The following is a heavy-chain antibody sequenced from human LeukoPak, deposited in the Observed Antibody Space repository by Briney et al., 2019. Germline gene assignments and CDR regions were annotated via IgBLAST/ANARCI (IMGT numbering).Heavy chain of an antibody. Sequence: PGGSLRLSCAASGFTFSSYWMSWVRQAPGKGLEWVANIKQDGSEKYYVDSVKGRFTISRDNAKNSLYLQMNSLRAEDTAVYYCARDGEDYCSSASCYSGGAFDIWGQGTMVTVSS. J-gene: IGHJ3*02. CDR3: ARDGEDYCSSASCYSGGAFDI. CDR2: IKQDGSEK. D-gene: IGHD2-2*02. CDR1: GFTFSSYW. V-gene: IGHV3-7*01.